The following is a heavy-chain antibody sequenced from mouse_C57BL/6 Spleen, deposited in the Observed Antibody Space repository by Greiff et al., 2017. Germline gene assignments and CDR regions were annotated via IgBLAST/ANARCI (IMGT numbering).Heavy chain of an antibody. CDR1: GYSITSGYY. D-gene: IGHD1-1*01. V-gene: IGHV3-6*01. J-gene: IGHJ2*01. Sequence: VQLQQSGPGLVKPSQSLSLTCSVTGYSITSGYYWNWIRQFPGNKLEWMGYISYDGSNNYNPSLKNRISITRDTSKNQFFLKLNSVTTEDTATYYCATVVDYWGQGTTLTVSS. CDR3: ATVVDY. CDR2: ISYDGSN.